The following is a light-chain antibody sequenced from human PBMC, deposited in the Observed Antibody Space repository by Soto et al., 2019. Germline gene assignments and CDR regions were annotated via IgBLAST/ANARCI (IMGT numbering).Light chain of an antibody. V-gene: IGLV4-60*03. CDR2: LESSGSQ. CDR3: ETWNSNTRV. J-gene: IGLJ3*02. CDR1: SGHRSYI. Sequence: QPVLTQSSSASASLGSSVTLTCTLSSGHRSYIIAWHQQQPGKAPRFLMRLESSGSQNKGSGVPDRFSGSSSGAARYLTISNLQSEDEADYYCETWNSNTRVFGGGTELTVL.